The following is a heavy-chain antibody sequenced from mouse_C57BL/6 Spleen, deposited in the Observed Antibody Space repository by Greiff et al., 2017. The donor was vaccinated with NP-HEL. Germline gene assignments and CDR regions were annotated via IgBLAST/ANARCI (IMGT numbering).Heavy chain of an antibody. CDR3: ARDLGTTVVDYFDY. CDR1: GYSFTDYN. Sequence: QLQESGPELVKPGASVKISCKASGYSFTDYNMNWVKQSNGKSLEWIGVINPNYGTTSYNQKFKGKATLTVDQSSSTAYMQLNSLTSEDSAVYYCARDLGTTVVDYFDYWGQGTTLTVSS. CDR2: INPNYGTT. V-gene: IGHV1-39*01. D-gene: IGHD1-1*01. J-gene: IGHJ2*01.